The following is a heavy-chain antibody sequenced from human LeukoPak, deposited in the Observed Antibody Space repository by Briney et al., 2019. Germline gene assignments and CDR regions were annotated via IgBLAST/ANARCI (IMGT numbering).Heavy chain of an antibody. D-gene: IGHD3-16*02. Sequence: GGSLRLSCAASGFTVSSNYMSWVRQAPGKGLEWVSVIYSGGSTYYADSVKGRFTISRDNSKNSLYLQMNSLRTEDTALYYCAKDMSEGFGGVIASALDYWGQGTLVTVSS. V-gene: IGHV3-53*05. CDR3: AKDMSEGFGGVIASALDY. CDR2: IYSGGST. J-gene: IGHJ4*02. CDR1: GFTVSSNY.